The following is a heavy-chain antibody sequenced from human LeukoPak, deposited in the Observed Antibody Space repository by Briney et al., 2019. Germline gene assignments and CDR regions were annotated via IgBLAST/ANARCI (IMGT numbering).Heavy chain of an antibody. D-gene: IGHD2-15*01. CDR2: IDSSNSPI. Sequence: GGSLRLSCAASGLTLSTYNMNWVRQAPGQGLEWVSYIDSSNSPIYYADSVKGRFTISRDNGKNSLYLQMNSLRDEDTAVYYCARDRCSGGSCYFDYWGQGTLVTVSS. CDR3: ARDRCSGGSCYFDY. CDR1: GLTLSTYN. J-gene: IGHJ4*02. V-gene: IGHV3-48*02.